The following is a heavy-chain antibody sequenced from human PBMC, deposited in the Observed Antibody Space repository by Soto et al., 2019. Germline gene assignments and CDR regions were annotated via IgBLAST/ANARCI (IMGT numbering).Heavy chain of an antibody. CDR2: ISTSGSTI. V-gene: IGHV3-11*01. CDR1: GFIFGDYY. CDR3: ARDSSGGGPNFEF. J-gene: IGHJ4*02. Sequence: QVQLVESGGGLVKPGGSLRLSCAASGFIFGDYYMSWIRQAPGKGLEWVSYISTSGSTIYYADSVKGRFTISRDNAKNSLYLQMTSLSAEDMAVYYCARDSSGGGPNFEFWGQGTLVTVSS. D-gene: IGHD3-10*01.